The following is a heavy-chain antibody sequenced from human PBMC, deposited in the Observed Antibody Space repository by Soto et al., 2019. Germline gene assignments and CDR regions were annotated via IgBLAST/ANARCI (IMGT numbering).Heavy chain of an antibody. J-gene: IGHJ6*02. CDR2: ISAYNGNT. D-gene: IGHD3-3*01. CDR3: ARDHYGIGFLEWLLSQSTYYYGMDV. Sequence: ASVKVSCKASGYTFTSYGISWVRQAPGQGLEWMGWISAYNGNTHYAQKLQGRVTMTTDTSTSTAYMELRSLRSDDTAVYYCARDHYGIGFLEWLLSQSTYYYGMDVWGQGTTVTVSS. CDR1: GYTFTSYG. V-gene: IGHV1-18*01.